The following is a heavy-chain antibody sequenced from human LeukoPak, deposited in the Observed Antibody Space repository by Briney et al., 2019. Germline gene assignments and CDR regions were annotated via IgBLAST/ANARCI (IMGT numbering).Heavy chain of an antibody. Sequence: SETLSLTCAVYGGSFSGYYWTWIRQTPEKGLEWIGEMNPSGSTNYNPSLKSRVTISVDTSKNQFSLELSSVTAADTAVYYCARGRGITMVRGVIPRPRYFDLWGRGTLVTVSS. CDR1: GGSFSGYY. CDR3: ARGRGITMVRGVIPRPRYFDL. D-gene: IGHD3-10*01. CDR2: MNPSGST. V-gene: IGHV4-34*01. J-gene: IGHJ2*01.